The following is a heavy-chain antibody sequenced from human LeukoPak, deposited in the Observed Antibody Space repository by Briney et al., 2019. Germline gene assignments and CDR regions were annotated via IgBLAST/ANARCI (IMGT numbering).Heavy chain of an antibody. CDR3: ARDTRTFDY. D-gene: IGHD1-26*01. V-gene: IGHV3-7*01. Sequence: GGSLRLSCAASGFTFSSYRMNWVRQAPGKGLEWVANIKQDGSEKYYVDSVKGRFTISRDNARNSLFLQMNSLRAEDTAVYYCARDTRTFDYWGQGTLVTVSS. CDR2: IKQDGSEK. J-gene: IGHJ4*02. CDR1: GFTFSSYR.